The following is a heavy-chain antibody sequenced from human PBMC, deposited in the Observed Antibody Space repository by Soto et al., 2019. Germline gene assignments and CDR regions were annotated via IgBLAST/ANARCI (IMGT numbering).Heavy chain of an antibody. CDR2: IYYSGST. V-gene: IGHV4-61*08. CDR3: GVDTTGLLDY. J-gene: IGHJ4*02. D-gene: IGHD5-18*01. CDR1: GGSVSSGDYY. Sequence: SETLSLTCTVSGGSVSSGDYYWSWIRQPPGKGLEWIGNIYYSGSTNYNPSLKSRATISVDTSKNQFSLKVSSATAADTAVYYCGVDTTGLLDYWGQGTLVTVSS.